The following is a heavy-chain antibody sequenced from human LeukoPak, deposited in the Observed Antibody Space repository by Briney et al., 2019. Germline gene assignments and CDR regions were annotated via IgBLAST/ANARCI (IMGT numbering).Heavy chain of an antibody. J-gene: IGHJ4*02. Sequence: ASVKVSCKTSGYTFTGYYMHWVRQAPGQGLEWMGWINPHSGGTNYAQKFQDRVTMTRDTSISTAYMELSGLRSDDTAVYYCARDPLRIGGSSHGGIDYWGQGTLVTVSS. CDR2: INPHSGGT. V-gene: IGHV1-2*02. CDR1: GYTFTGYY. D-gene: IGHD1-26*01. CDR3: ARDPLRIGGSSHGGIDY.